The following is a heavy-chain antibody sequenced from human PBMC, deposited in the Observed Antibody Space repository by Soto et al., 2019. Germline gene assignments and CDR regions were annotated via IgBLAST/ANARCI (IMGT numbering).Heavy chain of an antibody. CDR2: IIPIFGTA. CDR1: GGTFSSYA. V-gene: IGHV1-69*13. Sequence: SVKVSCKASGGTFSSYAMSWVRQAPGQGQEWMGGIIPIFGTANYAQKFQGRVTITADESTSTAYMEMSSLRSEDTAVYYCAREDSSGYFDYWGQGTLVTVSS. J-gene: IGHJ4*02. D-gene: IGHD3-22*01. CDR3: AREDSSGYFDY.